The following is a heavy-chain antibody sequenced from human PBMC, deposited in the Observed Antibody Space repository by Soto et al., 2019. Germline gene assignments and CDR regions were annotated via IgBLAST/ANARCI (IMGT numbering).Heavy chain of an antibody. Sequence: QVQLVESGGGVVQPGRSLRLSCAASGFTFSSYAMHWVRQAPGKGLEWVAVISYDGSNKYYADSVKGRFTISRDNSKNTLYLQMNSLRAEDTAVCYCARDLTFWSGYGMDVWGQGTTVTVSS. D-gene: IGHD3-3*01. V-gene: IGHV3-30-3*01. CDR1: GFTFSSYA. CDR3: ARDLTFWSGYGMDV. J-gene: IGHJ6*02. CDR2: ISYDGSNK.